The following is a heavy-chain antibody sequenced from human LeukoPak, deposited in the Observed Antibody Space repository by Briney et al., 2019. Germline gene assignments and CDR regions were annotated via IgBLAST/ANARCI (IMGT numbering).Heavy chain of an antibody. Sequence: GGSLRLSCAASRFTFSSYAMSWVRQAPGQGLEWVSVISGSGDTTYYADSVKGRFTISRDNSKNTLYLQMNSLRAEDTAVYYCAKAGRGILLWSHFDYGGQGTLVTVSS. J-gene: IGHJ4*02. CDR1: RFTFSSYA. CDR2: ISGSGDTT. V-gene: IGHV3-23*01. D-gene: IGHD3-10*01. CDR3: AKAGRGILLWSHFDY.